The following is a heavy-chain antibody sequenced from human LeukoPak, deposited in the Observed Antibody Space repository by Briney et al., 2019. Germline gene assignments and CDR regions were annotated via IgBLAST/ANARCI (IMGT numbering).Heavy chain of an antibody. CDR1: GFIFSSYG. V-gene: IGHV3-33*01. CDR2: IWYDGSNK. Sequence: KPGGSLRLSCAASGFIFSSYGMHWVRQAPGKGLEWVAGIWYDGSNKYYADSVKGRFTISRDNSKNTLYLQMNSLRAEDTAVYYCARKGIAAAGTRGYYFDYWGQGTLVTVSS. J-gene: IGHJ4*02. D-gene: IGHD6-13*01. CDR3: ARKGIAAAGTRGYYFDY.